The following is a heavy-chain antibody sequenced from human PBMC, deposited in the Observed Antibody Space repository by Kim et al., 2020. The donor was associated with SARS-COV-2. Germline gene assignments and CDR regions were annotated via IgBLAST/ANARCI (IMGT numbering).Heavy chain of an antibody. CDR3: AREGQPDHYYGADV. J-gene: IGHJ6*02. CDR1: GFTFSSFD. Sequence: GGSLRLSCVASGFTFSSFDMNWVRQAPGKGLEWIAYISGRGTNIHYADSVKGRFTVSRDNSKNSVFLQMNSLRSDDTAVFYCAREGQPDHYYGADVWGQGTTVTVSS. CDR2: ISGRGTNI. D-gene: IGHD1-1*01. V-gene: IGHV3-48*03.